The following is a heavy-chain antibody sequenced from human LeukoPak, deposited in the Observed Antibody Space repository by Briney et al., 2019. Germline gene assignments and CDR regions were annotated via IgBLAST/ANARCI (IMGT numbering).Heavy chain of an antibody. CDR3: AIYDSSGYYNY. CDR2: IYSGGRT. Sequence: GGSLRLSCAASGFTVSSNDMSWVRQAPGKGLEWVSVIYSGGRTFYADSEKGRFTISRDNSKNTLYLQMNSLRAEDTAVYYCAIYDSSGYYNYWGQGTLVTVSS. V-gene: IGHV3-53*01. D-gene: IGHD3-22*01. J-gene: IGHJ4*02. CDR1: GFTVSSND.